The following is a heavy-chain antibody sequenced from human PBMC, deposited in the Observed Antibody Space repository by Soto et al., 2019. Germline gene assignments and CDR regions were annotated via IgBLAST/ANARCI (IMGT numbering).Heavy chain of an antibody. CDR3: ARHNSVAVAGTYYYYYYMDV. D-gene: IGHD6-19*01. J-gene: IGHJ6*03. V-gene: IGHV4-59*08. CDR2: IYYSGST. CDR1: GGSISSYY. Sequence: QVQLQESGPGLVKPSETLSLTCTVSGGSISSYYWSWIRQPPGKGLEWIGYIYYSGSTNYNPSLKSRVTISVDTSKNQFSLKLSSVTAADTAVYYWARHNSVAVAGTYYYYYYMDVWGKGTTVTVSS.